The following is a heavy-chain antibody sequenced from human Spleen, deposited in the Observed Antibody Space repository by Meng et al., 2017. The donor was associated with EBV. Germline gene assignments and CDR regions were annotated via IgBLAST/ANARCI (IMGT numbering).Heavy chain of an antibody. CDR2: INESGIT. Sequence: HLHPRAQRRLKPSATLSLTCALVGESFCGHYLTWSRQPPGKGLEWIGEINESGITNYNPSLKSRVTLSIDTSERHFSLNLSSVTAADTAVYYCARQSTYRLLDPWCQGTLVTVSS. CDR1: GESFCGHY. CDR3: ARQSTYRLLDP. D-gene: IGHD3-16*02. V-gene: IGHV4-34*01. J-gene: IGHJ5*02.